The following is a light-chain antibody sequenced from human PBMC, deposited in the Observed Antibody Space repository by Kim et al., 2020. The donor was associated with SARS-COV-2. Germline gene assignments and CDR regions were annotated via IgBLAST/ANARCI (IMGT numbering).Light chain of an antibody. Sequence: GSVGDGVTMTSRASQSVSRWLNWYQQKPWKAPHLLILRTATLQSGVPPRFSGSASGTDFTLTINTLQPEDYATYYCQQSYNYPRTFGQGTRVEIK. CDR1: QSVSRW. V-gene: IGKV1-39*01. CDR3: QQSYNYPRT. J-gene: IGKJ1*01. CDR2: RTA.